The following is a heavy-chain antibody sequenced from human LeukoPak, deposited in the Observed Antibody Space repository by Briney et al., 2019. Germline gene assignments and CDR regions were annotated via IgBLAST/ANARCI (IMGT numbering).Heavy chain of an antibody. J-gene: IGHJ4*02. D-gene: IGHD1-26*01. CDR2: INHSGST. CDR3: ARASSGSYAFPFDY. V-gene: IGHV4-34*01. CDR1: GESFSGYY. Sequence: TASETLSLTCAVYGESFSGYYWSWIRQPPGKGLEWIGEINHSGSTNYNPSLKSRVTISVDTSKNQFSLKLSSVTAADTAVYYCARASSGSYAFPFDYWGQGTLVTVSS.